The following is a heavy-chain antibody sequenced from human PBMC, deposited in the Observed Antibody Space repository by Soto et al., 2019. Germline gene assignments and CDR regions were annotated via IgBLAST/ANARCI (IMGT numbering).Heavy chain of an antibody. D-gene: IGHD1-1*01. CDR2: INGGTGQT. V-gene: IGHV1-3*01. Sequence: ASVKVSCKASGYTFSTHAMHWVRQAPGQSLEWMGWINGGTGQTKHSHRFQDRVTITRDTSASTAYMELSSLRSEDTAVYYCARGIGMEESYYYSGLEIWGHGTTVTVS. J-gene: IGHJ6*02. CDR3: ARGIGMEESYYYSGLEI. CDR1: GYTFSTHA.